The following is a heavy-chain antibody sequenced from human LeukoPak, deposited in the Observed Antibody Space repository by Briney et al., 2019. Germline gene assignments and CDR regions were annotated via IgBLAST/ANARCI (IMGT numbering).Heavy chain of an antibody. J-gene: IGHJ6*02. CDR1: GFTFRNYA. V-gene: IGHV3-23*01. CDR2: VSANGGHS. D-gene: IGHD2-15*01. CDR3: AKDLFQVLSPLYGMDV. Sequence: PGGSLRLSCAASGFTFRNYAITWVRQAPGKGLEWVSSVSANGGHSYYADSVKGRLTISRDNSKNTLYLQMNSLRAEDTAVYYCAKDLFQVLSPLYGMDVWGQGTTVTVSS.